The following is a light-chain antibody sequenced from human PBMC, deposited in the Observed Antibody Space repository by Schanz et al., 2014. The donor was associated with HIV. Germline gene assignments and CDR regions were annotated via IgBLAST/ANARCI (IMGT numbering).Light chain of an antibody. CDR1: QSVSSNF. V-gene: IGKV3-20*01. J-gene: IGKJ3*01. CDR3: QQYGSSGT. CDR2: GAS. Sequence: ETVLTQSPGRLSLSPGERATLSCRASQSVSSNFLAWYQQKPNQAPRLLMYGASSRATGIPPRFSGSGSGTYFTLTISRLEPEDCAVYYCQQYGSSGTFGPGTKVHIQ.